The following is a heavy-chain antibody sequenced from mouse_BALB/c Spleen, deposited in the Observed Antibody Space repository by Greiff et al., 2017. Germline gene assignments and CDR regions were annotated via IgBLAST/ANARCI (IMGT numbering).Heavy chain of an antibody. D-gene: IGHD2-14*01. Sequence: QVQLQQSGAELMKPGASVKISCKATGYTFSSYWIEWVKQRPGHGLEWIGEILPGSGSTNYNEKFKGKATFTADTSSNTAYMQLSSLTSEDSAVYYCARGYRYDSAWLAYWGQGTLVTVSA. V-gene: IGHV1-9*01. CDR1: GYTFSSYW. J-gene: IGHJ3*01. CDR3: ARGYRYDSAWLAY. CDR2: ILPGSGST.